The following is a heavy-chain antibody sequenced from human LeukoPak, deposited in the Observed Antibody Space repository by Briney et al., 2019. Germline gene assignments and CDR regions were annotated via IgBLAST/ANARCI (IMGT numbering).Heavy chain of an antibody. J-gene: IGHJ4*02. Sequence: GRSLILSCAASGFTFSSVSMSWVRQAPGRGLEWASSISSRGDNTYDADSVKGRFTISRDNSKNSLYLQMDSLRAEDTAVYYCAKGPRPDLSVAHTVENWGQGTLVTVSS. CDR2: ISSRGDNT. CDR1: GFTFSSVS. D-gene: IGHD6-19*01. V-gene: IGHV3-23*01. CDR3: AKGPRPDLSVAHTVEN.